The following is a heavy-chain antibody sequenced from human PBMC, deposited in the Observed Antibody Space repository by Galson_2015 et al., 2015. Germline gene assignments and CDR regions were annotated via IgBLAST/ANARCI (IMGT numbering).Heavy chain of an antibody. Sequence: SLRLSCAASGFTFGDYAMSWFRQAPGKGLEWVGFIRSKAYGGTTEYAASVKGRFTISRDDSKSTAYLQMNSLKTEDTAVYYCTRDRRSGYYYARYYTFFDYWGQGTLVTVSS. CDR3: TRDRRSGYYYARYYTFFDY. D-gene: IGHD3-22*01. CDR1: GFTFGDYA. CDR2: IRSKAYGGTT. J-gene: IGHJ4*02. V-gene: IGHV3-49*03.